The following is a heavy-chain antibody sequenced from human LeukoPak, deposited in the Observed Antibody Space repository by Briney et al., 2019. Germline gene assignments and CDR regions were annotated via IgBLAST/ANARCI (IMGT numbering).Heavy chain of an antibody. CDR3: ARVPPSAHQLLSSDY. CDR1: GYTFNNYG. Sequence: GASVRVSCKASGYTFNNYGISWVRQAPGQGLEWMGWISAYNGETRFQQNLQGRVTMTTDTSTTTAYMELRSLRTDDTAVYYCARVPPSAHQLLSSDYWGQGTLVTVSS. J-gene: IGHJ4*02. CDR2: ISAYNGET. D-gene: IGHD2-2*01. V-gene: IGHV1-18*01.